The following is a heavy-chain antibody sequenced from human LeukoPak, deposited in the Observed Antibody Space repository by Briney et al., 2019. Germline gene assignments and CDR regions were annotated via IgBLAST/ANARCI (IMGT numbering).Heavy chain of an antibody. D-gene: IGHD3-22*01. V-gene: IGHV4-34*01. Sequence: SETLSLTCAVYGGSFSGYYWTWIRQPPGKGLEWIGEMNHSGSTYYNPSLKSRVTISVDTSKNQFSLKLSSVTAADTAVYYCARVSYYDSSGYYYYYYYMDVWGKGTTVTVSS. CDR2: MNHSGST. CDR1: GGSFSGYY. J-gene: IGHJ6*03. CDR3: ARVSYYDSSGYYYYYYYMDV.